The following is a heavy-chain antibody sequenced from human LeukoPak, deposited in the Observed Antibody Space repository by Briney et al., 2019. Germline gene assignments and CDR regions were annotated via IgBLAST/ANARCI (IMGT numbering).Heavy chain of an antibody. CDR1: GFTFSSYG. Sequence: GGSLRLSCAASGFTFSSYGMHWVRQAPGKGLEWVAFIRYDGSNKYYADSVKGRFTISRDNSKNTLYLQMNSLRAEDTAVYYCAKDLRRIMGATKGMDVWGKGTTVTVSS. D-gene: IGHD1-26*01. CDR3: AKDLRRIMGATKGMDV. CDR2: IRYDGSNK. J-gene: IGHJ6*03. V-gene: IGHV3-30*02.